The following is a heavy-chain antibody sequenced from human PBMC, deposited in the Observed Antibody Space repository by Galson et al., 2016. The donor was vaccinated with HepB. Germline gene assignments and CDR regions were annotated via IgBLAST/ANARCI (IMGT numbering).Heavy chain of an antibody. Sequence: SLRLSCAASGFTFTDYFMTWIRQSPGRGLEWLSYMSISGYTIYYADSVKGRFTISRDNAKNTLYLQMNSLRAEDTAVYYCARDVGNYGMDVWGQGTTVTVSS. J-gene: IGHJ6*02. V-gene: IGHV3-11*01. CDR2: MSISGYTI. CDR1: GFTFTDYF. CDR3: ARDVGNYGMDV. D-gene: IGHD1-14*01.